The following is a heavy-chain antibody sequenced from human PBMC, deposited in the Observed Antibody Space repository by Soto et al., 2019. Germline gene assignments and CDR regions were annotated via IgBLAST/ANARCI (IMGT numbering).Heavy chain of an antibody. V-gene: IGHV3-9*01. CDR3: ASGHYGSGAWGYYYYGMDV. J-gene: IGHJ6*02. CDR1: GFTFDDYA. CDR2: ISWNSGSI. D-gene: IGHD3-10*01. Sequence: EVQLVESGGGLVQPGRSLRLSCAASGFTFDDYAMHWVRQAPGKGLEWVSGISWNSGSIGYADSVKGRFTISRDNAKNSLYLQMNSLRAEDTALYYCASGHYGSGAWGYYYYGMDVWGQGTTVTVSS.